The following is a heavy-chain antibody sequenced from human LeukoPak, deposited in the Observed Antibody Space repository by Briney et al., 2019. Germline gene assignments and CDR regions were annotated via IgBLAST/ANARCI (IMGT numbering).Heavy chain of an antibody. CDR2: IYQSGST. V-gene: IGHV4-38-2*02. J-gene: IGHJ4*02. CDR3: ARHGKYGSGWYYFDY. CDR1: GFSISSGYY. Sequence: SETLSLTCTVSGFSISSGYYWGWIRQPPGKGLEWIGSIYQSGSTYYNPSLKSRLTISVDTSKNQFSLKLSSVTAADTAVYYCARHGKYGSGWYYFDYWGQGTLVTVSS. D-gene: IGHD6-19*01.